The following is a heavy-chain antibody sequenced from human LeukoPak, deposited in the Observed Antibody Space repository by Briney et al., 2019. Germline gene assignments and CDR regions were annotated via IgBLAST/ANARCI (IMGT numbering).Heavy chain of an antibody. Sequence: ASVKASCKASGYTFTGYYVHWVRQAPGQGLEWMGRINPNSGVTNYAQKFQGRVTMTRDTPISTAYMELSRLRSDDTAVYYCARDPTTYCSSASCHYYYYYMDVWGKGTTVTVSS. CDR1: GYTFTGYY. V-gene: IGHV1-2*06. D-gene: IGHD2-2*01. CDR2: INPNSGVT. J-gene: IGHJ6*03. CDR3: ARDPTTYCSSASCHYYYYYMDV.